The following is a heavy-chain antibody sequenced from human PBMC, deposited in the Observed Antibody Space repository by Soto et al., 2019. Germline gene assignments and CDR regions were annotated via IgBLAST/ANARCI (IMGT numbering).Heavy chain of an antibody. V-gene: IGHV1-69*01. CDR3: AKAVAGAGHDWFDP. D-gene: IGHD6-19*01. CDR2: IIPIFGTA. CDR1: GGTFSSYA. J-gene: IGHJ5*02. Sequence: QVQLVQSGAEVKKPGSSVKVSCKASGGTFSSYAISWVRQAPGQGLEWMGGIIPIFGTANYAPKFQGRVTITADESTSTAYMELSTLRSEDTAVYYCAKAVAGAGHDWFDPWGQGTLVTVSS.